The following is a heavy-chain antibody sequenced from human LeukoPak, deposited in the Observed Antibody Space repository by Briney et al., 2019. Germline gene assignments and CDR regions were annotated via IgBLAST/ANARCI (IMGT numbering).Heavy chain of an antibody. Sequence: PGGSLRLSCAASGFTFSRYWMHWVRQAPGKGQVWVSRINTDGSTTSYADSVKGRFTISRDNSKNTLYLQMNSLRAEDTAVYYCARSSSSPHYYYYYMDVWGKGTTVTVSS. D-gene: IGHD6-6*01. CDR1: GFTFSRYW. V-gene: IGHV3-74*01. CDR3: ARSSSSPHYYYYYMDV. J-gene: IGHJ6*03. CDR2: INTDGSTT.